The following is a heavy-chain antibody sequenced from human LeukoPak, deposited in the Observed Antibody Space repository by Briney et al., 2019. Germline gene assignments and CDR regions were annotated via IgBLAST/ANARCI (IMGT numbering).Heavy chain of an antibody. CDR1: GFTFSGSA. Sequence: GGSLRLSCAASGFTFSGSAVHWVRQASGKGLEWVGRIRSKANSYATAYAASVKGRFTISRDDSKNTAYLQMNSLKTEDTAVYYCTRMLGIAAAGDDYWGQGTLVTVSS. CDR2: IRSKANSYAT. J-gene: IGHJ4*02. CDR3: TRMLGIAAAGDDY. D-gene: IGHD6-13*01. V-gene: IGHV3-73*01.